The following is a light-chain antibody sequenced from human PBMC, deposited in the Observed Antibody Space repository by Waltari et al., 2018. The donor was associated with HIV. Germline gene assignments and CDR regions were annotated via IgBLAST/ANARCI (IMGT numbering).Light chain of an antibody. CDR3: MIWYGNIWV. J-gene: IGLJ3*02. V-gene: IGLV5-45*03. CDR1: SGVNVQNYR. CDR2: YKSESDK. Sequence: QAVLTQPFSLSASPGASASLSCTLRSGVNVQNYRIYWYQQRPGSPPRYLLRYKSESDKELGSGIPSRFSGSTDVAANAGNLVISGLQSEDEADYYCMIWYGNIWVFGGGTKLTV.